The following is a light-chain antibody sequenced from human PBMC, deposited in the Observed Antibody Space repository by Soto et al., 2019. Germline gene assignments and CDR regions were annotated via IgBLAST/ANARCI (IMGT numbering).Light chain of an antibody. CDR1: QAISNY. J-gene: IGKJ3*01. V-gene: IGKV1-27*01. CDR3: QQYSSAPLT. Sequence: IHMTQAPSCLSASLGDMVTITCRASQAISNYLAWYQHKPGKAPKLLIYAASTLQTGVPSRFSGSGSGTDFTLTISSLQPEDVATYYCQQYSSAPLTFGHGTKVDIK. CDR2: AAS.